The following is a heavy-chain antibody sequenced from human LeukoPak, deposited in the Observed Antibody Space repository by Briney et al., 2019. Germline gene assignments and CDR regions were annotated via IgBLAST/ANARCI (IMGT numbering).Heavy chain of an antibody. V-gene: IGHV4-39*01. CDR3: ARGRGDTAMVPFDY. J-gene: IGHJ4*02. CDR1: GGSISSSSYY. D-gene: IGHD5-18*01. CDR2: IYYSGST. Sequence: SETLSLTCTVSGGSISSSSYYWGWIRQPPGKGLEWIGSIYYSGSTYYNPSLKSRVTISVDTSKNQFSLKLSSVTAADTAVYYCARGRGDTAMVPFDYWGQGTLVTVSS.